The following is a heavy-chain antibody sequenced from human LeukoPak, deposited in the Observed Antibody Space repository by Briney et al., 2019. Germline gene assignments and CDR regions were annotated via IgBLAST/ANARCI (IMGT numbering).Heavy chain of an antibody. Sequence: SETLSLTCTVSGGSISYYYWGWIRQPPGKGLEWIGYIYYSGSTNYHPSLKSRVTISVDTSKNQFSLKLSSLTAADTAIYYCARGIESYGDYGYWGQGILVTVSS. CDR1: GGSISYYY. V-gene: IGHV4-59*01. D-gene: IGHD4-17*01. CDR2: IYYSGST. CDR3: ARGIESYGDYGY. J-gene: IGHJ4*02.